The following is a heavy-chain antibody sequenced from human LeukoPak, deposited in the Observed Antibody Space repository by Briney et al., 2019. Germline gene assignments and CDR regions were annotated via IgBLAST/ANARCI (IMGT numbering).Heavy chain of an antibody. Sequence: SETLSLTCTVSGGSISSYYWSWIRQPPGKGLEWIGYIYYSGSTNYNPSLKSRVTISVDTSKNQFPLKLSSVTAADTAVYYCASQISGSYLYYFDYWGQGTLVTV. D-gene: IGHD1-26*01. CDR3: ASQISGSYLYYFDY. CDR1: GGSISSYY. CDR2: IYYSGST. J-gene: IGHJ4*02. V-gene: IGHV4-59*08.